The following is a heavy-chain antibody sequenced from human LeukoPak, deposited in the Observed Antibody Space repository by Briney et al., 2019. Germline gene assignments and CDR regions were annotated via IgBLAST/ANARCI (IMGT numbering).Heavy chain of an antibody. Sequence: SQTLSLTCAISGDSVSSNSAAWIWIRQSPSRGLEWLGRTYYRSKWYTEYAVSVKSRIAINPDTSKNQFSLQLSSVNPEDTAVYYCARLGSGSNYWGQGTLVTVSS. D-gene: IGHD3-10*01. V-gene: IGHV6-1*01. CDR3: ARLGSGSNY. CDR1: GDSVSSNSAA. CDR2: TYYRSKWYT. J-gene: IGHJ4*02.